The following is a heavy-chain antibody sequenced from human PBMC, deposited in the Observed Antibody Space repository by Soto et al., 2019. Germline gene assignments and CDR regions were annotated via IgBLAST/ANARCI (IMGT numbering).Heavy chain of an antibody. V-gene: IGHV1-2*02. CDR1: GYTFTGYY. D-gene: IGHD3-22*01. CDR3: ARDRLRGYDSSGFYS. CDR2: INTKTGHR. J-gene: IGHJ4*02. Sequence: VASVKVSCKAYGYTFTGYYMHWVRQAPGQGLEWMGWINTKTGHRNYAQKFEDRLTMTTATSTNTVYMELKRLRSDDTAVYYCARDRLRGYDSSGFYSWGQGTPVTVSS.